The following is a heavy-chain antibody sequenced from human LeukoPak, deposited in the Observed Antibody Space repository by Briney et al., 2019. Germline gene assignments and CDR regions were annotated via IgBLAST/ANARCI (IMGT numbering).Heavy chain of an antibody. CDR2: IYTSGST. D-gene: IGHD3-10*01. CDR3: ARFPQTSWFGYKYYYYYYMDV. J-gene: IGHJ6*03. Sequence: SQTLSLTCTVSGGSISSGSYYWSWIRQPAGKGLEWIGRIYTSGSTNYNPSLKSRVTISVDTSKNQFSLKLSSVTAADTAVYYCARFPQTSWFGYKYYYYYYMDVWGKGTTVTISS. CDR1: GGSISSGSYY. V-gene: IGHV4-61*02.